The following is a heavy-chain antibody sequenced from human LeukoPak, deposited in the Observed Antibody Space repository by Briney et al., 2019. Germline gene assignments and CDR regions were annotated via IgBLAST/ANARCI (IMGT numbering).Heavy chain of an antibody. CDR1: GYTFTGYY. D-gene: IGHD3-10*01. V-gene: IGHV1-8*02. Sequence: GASVKVSCKASGYTFTGYYMHWVRQATGQGLEWMGWMNPNSGNTGYAQKFQGRVTMTRNTSISTAYMELSSLRSEDTAVYYCAREGTRNWFDPWGQGTLVTVSS. CDR2: MNPNSGNT. CDR3: AREGTRNWFDP. J-gene: IGHJ5*02.